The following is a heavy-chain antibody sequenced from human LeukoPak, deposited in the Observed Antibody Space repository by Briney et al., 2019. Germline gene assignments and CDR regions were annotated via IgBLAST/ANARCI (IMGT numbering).Heavy chain of an antibody. J-gene: IGHJ3*02. D-gene: IGHD5-24*01. V-gene: IGHV3-48*02. CDR2: ISGTSSII. Sequence: GGSLRLSCAAPGFNFSSYSMNWVRQAPGKRLEWISYISGTSSIIYYTPSVKGRFTISRDNGKYSLYLQMNSMRDDDTAVYFCARGTWDGDRTFDIWGQGAMVTVSS. CDR1: GFNFSSYS. CDR3: ARGTWDGDRTFDI.